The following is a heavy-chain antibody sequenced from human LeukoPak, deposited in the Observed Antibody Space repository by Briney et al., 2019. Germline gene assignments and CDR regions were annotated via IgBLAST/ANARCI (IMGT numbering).Heavy chain of an antibody. V-gene: IGHV3-43*02. J-gene: IGHJ1*01. CDR3: AKEENYYDSSGEPYFQH. Sequence: GGSLRLSCAASGFTFDDYAMHWVRQAPGKGLEWVSLISGDGGSTYYADSVKGRFTISRDNSKNPLYLQMHSLRTEDTALYYCAKEENYYDSSGEPYFQHWGQGTLVTVSS. D-gene: IGHD3-22*01. CDR1: GFTFDDYA. CDR2: ISGDGGST.